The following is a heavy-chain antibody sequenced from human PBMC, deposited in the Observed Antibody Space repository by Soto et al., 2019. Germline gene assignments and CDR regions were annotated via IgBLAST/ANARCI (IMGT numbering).Heavy chain of an antibody. CDR1: GGSISSGGYY. CDR3: ARDQPSPYGSGSSMDV. Sequence: SETLSLTCTVSGGSISSGGYYWSWIRQHPGKGLEWIGYIYYSGSTYYNPSLKSRVTISVGTSKNQFSLKLSSVTAADTAVYYCARDQPSPYGSGSSMDVWGQGTTVTVSS. CDR2: IYYSGST. V-gene: IGHV4-31*03. J-gene: IGHJ6*02. D-gene: IGHD3-10*01.